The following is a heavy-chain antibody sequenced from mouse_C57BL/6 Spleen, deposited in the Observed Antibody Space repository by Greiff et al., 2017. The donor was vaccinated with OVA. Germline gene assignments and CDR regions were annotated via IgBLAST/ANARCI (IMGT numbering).Heavy chain of an antibody. Sequence: QVQLKQPGAELVKPGASVKMSCKASGYTFTSYWITWVKQRPGQGLEWIGDIYPGSGSTNYNEKFKSKATLTVDTPSSTAYMQLSSLTSEDSAVYYCARWGGSSFYFDYWGQGTTLTVSS. CDR1: GYTFTSYW. V-gene: IGHV1-55*01. CDR3: ARWGGSSFYFDY. J-gene: IGHJ2*01. D-gene: IGHD1-1*01. CDR2: IYPGSGST.